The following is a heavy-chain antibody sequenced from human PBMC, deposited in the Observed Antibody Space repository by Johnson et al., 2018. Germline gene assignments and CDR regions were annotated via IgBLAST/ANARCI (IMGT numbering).Heavy chain of an antibody. CDR3: ARDEGSGRGSYYYYLDV. CDR2: IYSSGNT. CDR1: GGYIGSFY. V-gene: IGHV4-59*01. J-gene: IGHJ6*03. D-gene: IGHD3-10*01. Sequence: QVQLQESGPGLVKPSETXSLTCTVSGGYIGSFYWIWVRQPPGKGLEWMGYIYSSGNTKYNPSLKSRVTISVDNSKNQFSLNLTSVTAADTAVYYCARDEGSGRGSYYYYLDVWGKGTTVTVSS.